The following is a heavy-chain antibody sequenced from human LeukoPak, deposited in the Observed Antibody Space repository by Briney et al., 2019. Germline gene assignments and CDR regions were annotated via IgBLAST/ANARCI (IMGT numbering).Heavy chain of an antibody. CDR1: GGSISSGGYY. J-gene: IGHJ5*02. V-gene: IGHV4-31*03. CDR3: ARLVVPAAPVGFDP. CDR2: IYYSGST. D-gene: IGHD2-2*01. Sequence: SQTLSLTCTVSGGSISSGGYYWSWIRQHPGKGPEWIGYIYYSGSTYYNPSLKSRVTISVDTSKNQFSLKLSSVTAADTAVYYCARLVVPAAPVGFDPWGQGTLVTVSS.